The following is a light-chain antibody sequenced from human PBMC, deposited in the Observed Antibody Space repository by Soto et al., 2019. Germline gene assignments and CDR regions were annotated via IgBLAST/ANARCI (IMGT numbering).Light chain of an antibody. CDR3: QQYGSSPRT. Sequence: EIVLTQSPGTLSLSPGERATLSCRASQSVSSSYLAWYQQKPGQAPRPLIYGASSRATGTPDRFSGSGSGTDFTLTISRLEPEDFAVYYCQQYGSSPRTFGQGTKVDIK. CDR1: QSVSSSY. J-gene: IGKJ1*01. V-gene: IGKV3-20*01. CDR2: GAS.